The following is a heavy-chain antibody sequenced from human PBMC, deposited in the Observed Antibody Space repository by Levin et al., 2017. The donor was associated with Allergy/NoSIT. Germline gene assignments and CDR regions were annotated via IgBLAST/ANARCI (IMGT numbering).Heavy chain of an antibody. CDR1: RFTFSTYA. D-gene: IGHD3-16*02. J-gene: IGHJ4*02. CDR3: ASRPPPDLGGLIGPLDF. CDR2: ISGSGGST. V-gene: IGHV3-23*01. Sequence: LGESLKISCAASRFTFSTYAMNWVRQAPGKGLEWVSGISGSGGSTYYADSVKGRFTISRDKSENTLYLQMNSLRAEDTAVYHCASRPPPDLGGLIGPLDFWGQGTLVTVSS.